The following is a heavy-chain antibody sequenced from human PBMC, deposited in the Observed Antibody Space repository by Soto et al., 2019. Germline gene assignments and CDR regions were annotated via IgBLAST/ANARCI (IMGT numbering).Heavy chain of an antibody. Sequence: GGSLRLSCEASGFTFSNSNMNWVRQAPGKGLEWVSSLSSSSSYIYYADSVKGRFTISRDNAKNSLYLQMNSLRVEDTAVYYCARDLTQYGGSVDSWGQGPLVTVSS. CDR2: LSSSSSYI. V-gene: IGHV3-21*06. D-gene: IGHD4-17*01. CDR1: GFTFSNSN. J-gene: IGHJ5*01. CDR3: ARDLTQYGGSVDS.